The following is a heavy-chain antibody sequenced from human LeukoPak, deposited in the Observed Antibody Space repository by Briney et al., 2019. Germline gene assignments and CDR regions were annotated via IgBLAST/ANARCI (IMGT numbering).Heavy chain of an antibody. CDR3: VRDPSVAADDY. J-gene: IGHJ4*02. Sequence: GGSLRLSCAASGFTFSSYEMNWVRQAPGKGLEWVSYSSSGGSAIYYADSVKGRFTISRDNAKNSLYLQMNSLRAEDTAIYYCVRDPSVAADDYWGQGTLVTVPS. CDR2: SSSGGSAI. CDR1: GFTFSSYE. D-gene: IGHD6-19*01. V-gene: IGHV3-48*03.